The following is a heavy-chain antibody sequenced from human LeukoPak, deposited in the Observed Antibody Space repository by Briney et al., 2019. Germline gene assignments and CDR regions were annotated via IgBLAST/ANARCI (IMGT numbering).Heavy chain of an antibody. Sequence: PSQTLSLTCTFSGGSISSGGYYWNWIRQPPGKGLEWIGYIYHSGSTYYNPSLKSRVTISVDTSKNQFSLKLTSVTAADTAVYYCARDRGQYTYGVIWGQGTLVTVSS. CDR1: GGSISSGGYY. D-gene: IGHD5-18*01. V-gene: IGHV4-30-2*05. J-gene: IGHJ4*02. CDR2: IYHSGST. CDR3: ARDRGQYTYGVI.